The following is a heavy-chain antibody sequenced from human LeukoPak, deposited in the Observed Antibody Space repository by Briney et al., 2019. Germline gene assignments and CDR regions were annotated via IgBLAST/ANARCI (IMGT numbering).Heavy chain of an antibody. CDR3: ARGFYYDSSGYFLSKYAPKNFDY. J-gene: IGHJ4*02. CDR2: INHSGST. D-gene: IGHD3-22*01. CDR1: GGSFSGYY. V-gene: IGHV4-34*01. Sequence: SETLSLTCAVYGGSFSGYYWSWIRQPPGKGLEWIGEINHSGSTNYNPSLKSRVTISVDTSKNQFSLKPSSVTAADTAVYYCARGFYYDSSGYFLSKYAPKNFDYWGQGTLVTVSS.